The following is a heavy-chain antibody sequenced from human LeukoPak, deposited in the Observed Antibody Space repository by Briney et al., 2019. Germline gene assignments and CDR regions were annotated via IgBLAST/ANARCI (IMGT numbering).Heavy chain of an antibody. V-gene: IGHV3-11*01. Sequence: GGSLRLSCTASGFTFSEYYMSWIRQAPGKGLEWISYISHTGSPKDYADSVKGRFTISRDNAKKSLYLQMNSLRAEDTALYYCAKDRLDSSSWYYWGQGTLVTVSS. CDR2: ISHTGSPK. J-gene: IGHJ4*02. CDR1: GFTFSEYY. CDR3: AKDRLDSSSWYY. D-gene: IGHD6-13*01.